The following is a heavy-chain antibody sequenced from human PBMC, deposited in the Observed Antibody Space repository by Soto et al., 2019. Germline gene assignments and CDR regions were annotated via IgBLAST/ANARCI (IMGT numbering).Heavy chain of an antibody. D-gene: IGHD2-8*01. V-gene: IGHV1-18*01. CDR3: ARVSYDFVQKVYAGPLDY. J-gene: IGHJ4*02. CDR1: GYTFTSYG. Sequence: ASVKLSCKASGYTFTSYGISWVRQAPGQGLEWMGWISAYNGNTNYAQKLQGRVTMTTDTSTSTAYMELRSLRSDDTAVYYCARVSYDFVQKVYAGPLDYRGQGTLVTVSS. CDR2: ISAYNGNT.